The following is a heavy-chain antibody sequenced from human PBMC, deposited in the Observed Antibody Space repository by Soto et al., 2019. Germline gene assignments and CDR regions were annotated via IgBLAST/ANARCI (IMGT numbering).Heavy chain of an antibody. CDR3: ARADYYDSSGYEYFDY. V-gene: IGHV4-31*03. CDR2: IYYSGST. J-gene: IGHJ4*02. CDR1: GGSISSGGYY. D-gene: IGHD3-22*01. Sequence: PSETLSLTCTVSGGSISSGGYYWSWIRQHPGKGLEWIGYIYYSGSTYYNPSLKSRVTISVDTSKNQFSLKLSSVTAADTAVYYCARADYYDSSGYEYFDYWGQGTLVTVSS.